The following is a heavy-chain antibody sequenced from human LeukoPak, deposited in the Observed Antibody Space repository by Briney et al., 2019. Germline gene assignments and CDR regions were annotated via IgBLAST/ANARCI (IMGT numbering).Heavy chain of an antibody. Sequence: PGGSLRLSCAASGFTFSTYAMSWVRQATGKGLEWVSAISGSGGSTYYADSVKGRFTISRDNSKDTLYLRMNSLRAEDTAIYFCAKELNYGDRRFDYWGQGTLVTVSS. CDR3: AKELNYGDRRFDY. CDR2: ISGSGGST. V-gene: IGHV3-23*01. J-gene: IGHJ4*02. D-gene: IGHD4-17*01. CDR1: GFTFSTYA.